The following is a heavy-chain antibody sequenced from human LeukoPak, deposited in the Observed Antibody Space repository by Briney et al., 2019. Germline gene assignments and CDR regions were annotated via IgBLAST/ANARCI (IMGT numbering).Heavy chain of an antibody. V-gene: IGHV1-18*01. CDR3: ATLGLTGTTYYYYGMNV. D-gene: IGHD1-20*01. J-gene: IGHJ6*02. CDR1: GYTFTSYG. CDR2: ISAYNGNT. Sequence: GASVKVSCKASGYTFTSYGISWVRQAPGQGLEWMGWISAYNGNTNYAQKLQGRVTMTTDTSTSTAYMELRSLRSDDTAVYYCATLGLTGTTYYYYGMNVWGQGTTVTVSS.